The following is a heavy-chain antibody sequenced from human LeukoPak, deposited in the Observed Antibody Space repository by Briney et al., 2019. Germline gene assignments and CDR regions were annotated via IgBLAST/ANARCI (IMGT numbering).Heavy chain of an antibody. CDR3: ARAGVVPAAINRAFDI. J-gene: IGHJ3*02. CDR1: GGSIISGDYY. D-gene: IGHD2-2*02. Sequence: SQTLSLTCIVSGGSIISGDYYWSWIRQPPGKGLEWIGYIYHNGDTYYNPSLKSRVSISVDTSKNQFSLKLSSVTAADTDVYYCARAGVVPAAINRAFDIWGQGSVVTVSS. V-gene: IGHV4-30-4*08. CDR2: IYHNGDT.